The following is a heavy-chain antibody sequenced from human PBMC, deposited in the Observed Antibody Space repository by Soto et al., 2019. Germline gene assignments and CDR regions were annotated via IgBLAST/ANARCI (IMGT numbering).Heavy chain of an antibody. CDR2: VDTTGGT. V-gene: IGHV4-4*07. CDR3: AKDDSGAADI. Sequence: QVQLQESGPGLVEPSETLSLTCTVSGGSISSYSWNWIRQPAGKGLEWIGRVDTTGGTNYIPSLKSRVTMSVDTSKNQFSLNLRFVTAAXXXXYFCAKDDSGAADIWGQGTMVTVS. D-gene: IGHD3-16*01. J-gene: IGHJ3*02. CDR1: GGSISSYS.